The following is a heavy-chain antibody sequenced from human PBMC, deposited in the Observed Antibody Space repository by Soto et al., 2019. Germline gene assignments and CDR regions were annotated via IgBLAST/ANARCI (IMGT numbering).Heavy chain of an antibody. Sequence: QVQLVESGGGLVKPGGSLRLSCAASGFTFSDYYMSWIRQAPGKGLEWVSYISSSSSYTNYADSVKDRFTISRDNAKNSLYLQMNSLRAEDTAVYYCASMDRDGYNYDYWGQGTLVTVSS. CDR2: ISSSSSYT. V-gene: IGHV3-11*05. D-gene: IGHD5-12*01. CDR1: GFTFSDYY. J-gene: IGHJ4*02. CDR3: ASMDRDGYNYDY.